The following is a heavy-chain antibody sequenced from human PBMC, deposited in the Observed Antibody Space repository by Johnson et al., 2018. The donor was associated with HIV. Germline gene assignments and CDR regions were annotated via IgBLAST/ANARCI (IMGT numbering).Heavy chain of an antibody. D-gene: IGHD6-13*01. Sequence: VQLVESGGGLVQPGGSLRLSCAASGFTVSSNYMSWVRQAPGKGLEWVSVIYSGGSTYYADSVKGRFTISRDNSKNTLYLHMNSLRAEDTAVYYCARDWEQQRPGAFDIWGQVTMVTVSS. CDR3: ARDWEQQRPGAFDI. J-gene: IGHJ3*02. V-gene: IGHV3-66*01. CDR1: GFTVSSNY. CDR2: IYSGGST.